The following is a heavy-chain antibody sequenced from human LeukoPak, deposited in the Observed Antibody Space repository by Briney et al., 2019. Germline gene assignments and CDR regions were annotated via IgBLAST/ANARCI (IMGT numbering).Heavy chain of an antibody. Sequence: SETLSLTCTVSGGSISSYYWSWIRQPPGKGLEWIGYIYYSGSTNYNPSLKSRVTISVDTSKNQFSLKLSSVTAADTAVYYCARDSGEVAGPVDAFDIWGQGTMVTVSS. D-gene: IGHD6-19*01. CDR1: GGSISSYY. V-gene: IGHV4-59*01. CDR2: IYYSGST. J-gene: IGHJ3*02. CDR3: ARDSGEVAGPVDAFDI.